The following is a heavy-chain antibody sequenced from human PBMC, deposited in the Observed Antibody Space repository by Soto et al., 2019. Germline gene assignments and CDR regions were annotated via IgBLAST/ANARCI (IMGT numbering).Heavy chain of an antibody. CDR2: IWYDGSKE. J-gene: IGHJ4*02. CDR1: GFTFGSNG. Sequence: QVQLVESGGGVVQPGRSLRLSCAASGFTFGSNGMHWVRQAPGKGLEWVAVIWYDGSKEYYADSVKGRFTISRDNSKNTLYLQMNSLRTEDTAVYYCARFTGADSSGYFDFWGQGTLVTVFS. V-gene: IGHV3-33*01. CDR3: ARFTGADSSGYFDF. D-gene: IGHD3-22*01.